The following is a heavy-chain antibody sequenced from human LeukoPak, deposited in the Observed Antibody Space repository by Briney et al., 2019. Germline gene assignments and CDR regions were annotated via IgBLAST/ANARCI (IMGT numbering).Heavy chain of an antibody. D-gene: IGHD1-26*01. V-gene: IGHV3-53*01. CDR1: GFTVSSNY. Sequence: PGGSLRLSCAASGFTVSSNYMSWVRQAPGKGLEWVSVIYSGGSTYYADSVKGRFTISRDNPKNTLYLQMNSLRAEDTAVYYCARTLVGATTAAYWGQGTLVTVSS. J-gene: IGHJ4*02. CDR3: ARTLVGATTAAY. CDR2: IYSGGST.